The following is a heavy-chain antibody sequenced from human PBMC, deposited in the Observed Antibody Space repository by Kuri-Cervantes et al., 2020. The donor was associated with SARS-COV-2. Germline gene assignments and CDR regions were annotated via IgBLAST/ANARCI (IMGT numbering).Heavy chain of an antibody. V-gene: IGHV1-69*13. CDR2: IIPIFGTA. CDR1: GGTFSSYA. CDR3: ARDYYDSSGYYQGLYYYYGMDV. Sequence: SVKVSCKASGGTFSSYAISWVRQAPGQGLEWMGGIIPIFGTANYAQKFQGRVTITADESTSTAYMELSSLRSEDTAVYYCARDYYDSSGYYQGLYYYYGMDVWGQGTTVIVSS. J-gene: IGHJ6*02. D-gene: IGHD3-22*01.